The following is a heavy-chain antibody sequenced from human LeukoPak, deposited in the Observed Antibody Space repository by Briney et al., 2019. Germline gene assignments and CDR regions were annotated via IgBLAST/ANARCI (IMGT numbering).Heavy chain of an antibody. J-gene: IGHJ3*02. V-gene: IGHV4-34*01. D-gene: IGHD3-9*01. CDR1: GGSFSGYY. CDR2: INHSGST. Sequence: SETLSLTCAVYGGSFSGYYWSWIRQPPGKGLEWIGEINHSGSTNYNPSLKSRVTISVDTSKNQFSLKLSSVTAADTAVYYCARTRDILTGYAFDIWGQGTMVTVSS. CDR3: ARTRDILTGYAFDI.